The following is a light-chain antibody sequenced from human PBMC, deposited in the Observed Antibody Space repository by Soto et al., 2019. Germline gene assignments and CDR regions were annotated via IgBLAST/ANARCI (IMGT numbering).Light chain of an antibody. CDR2: GAS. V-gene: IGKV1-17*03. Sequence: DIQMTQSPSAMSASVGDRVTITCRASQGISNYLAWFQQKPGKVPKRLIYGASSLQSGVPSRFSGTGSGTEFTLPIISLQPEAFETSYCLHHNSYPPTFGQGTRLEIK. J-gene: IGKJ5*01. CDR3: LHHNSYPPT. CDR1: QGISNY.